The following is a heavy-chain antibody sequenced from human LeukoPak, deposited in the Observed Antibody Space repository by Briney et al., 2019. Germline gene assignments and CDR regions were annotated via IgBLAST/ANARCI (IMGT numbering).Heavy chain of an antibody. CDR1: GFTFSSYN. Sequence: GGSLRLSCAASGFTFSSYNMNWVRQAPGKGLEWVSFIYSGGKTHSSDSVKGRFTISRDNSKNTLYLQMSSLRAEDTAIYYCARRAGEYSHPYDYWGQGTLVTVSS. J-gene: IGHJ4*02. V-gene: IGHV3-53*01. CDR2: IYSGGKT. CDR3: ARRAGEYSHPYDY. D-gene: IGHD2-15*01.